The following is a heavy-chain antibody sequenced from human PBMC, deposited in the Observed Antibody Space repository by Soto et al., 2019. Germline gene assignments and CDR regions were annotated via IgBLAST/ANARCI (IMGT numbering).Heavy chain of an antibody. D-gene: IGHD2-15*01. V-gene: IGHV3-74*01. CDR3: ARDMAVVVAATPRPFFYYYYGMDV. CDR1: GFTFSSYW. CDR2: INSDGSST. J-gene: IGHJ6*02. Sequence: GGSLRLSCAASGFTFSSYWMHWVRQAPGKGLVWVSRINSDGSSTSYADSVKGRFTISRDNAKNTLYLQRKSLRAEDTAGYYWARDMAVVVAATPRPFFYYYYGMDVWGQGTTVTVSS.